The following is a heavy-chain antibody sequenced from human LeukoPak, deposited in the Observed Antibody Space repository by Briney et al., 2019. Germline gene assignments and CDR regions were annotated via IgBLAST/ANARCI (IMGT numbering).Heavy chain of an antibody. Sequence: SETLSLTCTASGGSISNYYWSWIRLPPGKGLECVGYVYYSGNPDYNPSLKSRVTISIDTSKNQFSLKLSSVTAADTAVYYCARDQYSGRFDYWGQGTLVTVSS. CDR1: GGSISNYY. J-gene: IGHJ4*02. CDR2: VYYSGNP. D-gene: IGHD1-26*01. V-gene: IGHV4-59*01. CDR3: ARDQYSGRFDY.